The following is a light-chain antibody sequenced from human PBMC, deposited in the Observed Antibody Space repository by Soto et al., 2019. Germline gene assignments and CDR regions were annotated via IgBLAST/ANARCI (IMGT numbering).Light chain of an antibody. Sequence: EIVMTQSPDTLSVSPGEGATLSCRASQSINIDVAWYQRRPGQAPRLLFYGAYTRATGVPARFSASGSGTDFTLTVSSLQSEDFAVYYCQQYNNWPLTFGGGTKVEIK. V-gene: IGKV3-15*01. CDR1: QSINID. CDR2: GAY. J-gene: IGKJ4*01. CDR3: QQYNNWPLT.